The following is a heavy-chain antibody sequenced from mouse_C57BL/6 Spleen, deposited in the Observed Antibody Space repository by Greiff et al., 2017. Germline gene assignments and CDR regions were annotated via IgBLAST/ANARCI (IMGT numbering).Heavy chain of an antibody. CDR2: IDPSDSYT. V-gene: IGHV1-59*01. CDR1: GYTFTSYW. CDR3: AREVLRYYFDY. D-gene: IGHD1-1*01. J-gene: IGHJ2*01. Sequence: QVQLQQPGAELVRPGTSVKLSCKASGYTFTSYWMHWVKQRPGQGLEWIGGIDPSDSYTNYNQKFKGKATLTVDTSSSTAYMQLSSLTSEDSAVYYCAREVLRYYFDYWGQGTTLTVSS.